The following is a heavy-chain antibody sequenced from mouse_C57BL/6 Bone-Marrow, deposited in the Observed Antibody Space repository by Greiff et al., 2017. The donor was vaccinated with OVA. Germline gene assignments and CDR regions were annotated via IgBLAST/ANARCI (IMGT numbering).Heavy chain of an antibody. J-gene: IGHJ4*01. D-gene: IGHD2-5*01. CDR3: ASGYYSNYYAMDY. CDR1: GFNIKNTY. CDR2: IDPANGNT. V-gene: IGHV14-3*01. Sequence: VQLKQSVAELVRPGASVKLSCTASGFNIKNTYMHWVKQRPEQGLEWIGRIDPANGNTKYAPKFQGKATITADTSSNTAYLQLSSLTSEDTAIYYCASGYYSNYYAMDYWGQGTSVTVSS.